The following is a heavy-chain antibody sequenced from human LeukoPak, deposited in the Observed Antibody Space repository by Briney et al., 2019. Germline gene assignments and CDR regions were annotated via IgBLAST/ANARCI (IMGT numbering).Heavy chain of an antibody. J-gene: IGHJ4*02. D-gene: IGHD1-26*01. Sequence: GGSLRLSCAASGFTFSSYWMHWVRQAPGKGLVWVSRINTDGSSTSYADSVKGHFTISRDSSKNTLYLQMNSLRAEDTAIYYCAKSMYSGNVQRGLIDYWGQGTLVTVSS. CDR2: INTDGSST. CDR1: GFTFSSYW. CDR3: AKSMYSGNVQRGLIDY. V-gene: IGHV3-74*01.